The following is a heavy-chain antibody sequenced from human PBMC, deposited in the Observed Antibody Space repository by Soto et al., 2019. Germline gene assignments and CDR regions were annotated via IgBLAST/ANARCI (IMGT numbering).Heavy chain of an antibody. D-gene: IGHD5-12*01. Sequence: QVQLVESGGGVVQPGRSLRLSCAASGFTFSSYGMHWVRQAPGKGLEWVAVISYDGSNKYYADSVKGRFTISRDNSKNTLYLKMNSLRAEDTAVYYCAKEGNKWLRSPDFDYWGQGTLVTVSS. CDR2: ISYDGSNK. J-gene: IGHJ4*02. CDR3: AKEGNKWLRSPDFDY. V-gene: IGHV3-30*18. CDR1: GFTFSSYG.